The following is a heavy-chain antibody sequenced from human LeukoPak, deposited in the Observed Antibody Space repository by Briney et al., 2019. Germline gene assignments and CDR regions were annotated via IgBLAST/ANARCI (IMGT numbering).Heavy chain of an antibody. V-gene: IGHV4-61*02. J-gene: IGHJ4*02. CDR3: ARGVTYYYDSSGYLY. CDR1: GDSISSGSYY. CDR2: IHTSGRT. Sequence: SQTLSLTCTVSGDSISSGSYYWSWIRQPAGKGLEWIGCIHTSGRTNYNPSLKSRVTISADTSKNQFSLKLSSVTAADTAVYYCARGVTYYYDSSGYLYWGQGTLVTVSS. D-gene: IGHD3-22*01.